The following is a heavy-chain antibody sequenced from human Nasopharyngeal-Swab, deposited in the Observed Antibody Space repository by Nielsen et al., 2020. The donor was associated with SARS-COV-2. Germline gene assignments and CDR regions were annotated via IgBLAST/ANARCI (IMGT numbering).Heavy chain of an antibody. J-gene: IGHJ4*02. CDR3: ARDSELLTNYYGLDY. Sequence: VRQAPGKGLEWISYISDDNTIFYADSVKGRFTISRDNAKNSLYLHMNSLRDEDTALYYCARDSELLTNYYGLDYWGQGTLGTVSS. V-gene: IGHV3-69-1*02. D-gene: IGHD3-9*01. CDR2: ISDDNTI.